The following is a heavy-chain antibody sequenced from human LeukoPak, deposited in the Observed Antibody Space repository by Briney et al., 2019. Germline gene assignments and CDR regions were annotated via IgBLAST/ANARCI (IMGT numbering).Heavy chain of an antibody. CDR2: IYHSGST. V-gene: IGHV4-38-2*02. CDR3: ARVDYSKSMGC. D-gene: IGHD4-11*01. J-gene: IGHJ4*02. CDR1: GYSISSGYY. Sequence: SETLSLTCTVSGYSISSGYYWGWIRQPPGKGLEWIGSIYHSGSTYYNPSLKSRVTISVDTSKNQFSLKLSSVTAADTAVYYCARVDYSKSMGCWGQGTLVTASS.